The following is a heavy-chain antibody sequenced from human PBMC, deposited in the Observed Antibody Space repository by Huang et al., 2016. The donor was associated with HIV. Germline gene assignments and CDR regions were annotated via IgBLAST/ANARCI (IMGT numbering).Heavy chain of an antibody. CDR3: ARVQPPHGRNPLDI. CDR2: INAGGGST. CDR1: GNTFTSFH. V-gene: IGHV1-46*03. Sequence: QVHLVQSGAEVREPGASVKVSCRPSGNTFTSFHVHWVRQAPGHGLGWMGKINAGGGSTTYADKCQGRISMTRDRSTGTIFLELRSLRSEGTAMYYCARVQPPHGRNPLDIWGQGTLITVSS. J-gene: IGHJ3*02.